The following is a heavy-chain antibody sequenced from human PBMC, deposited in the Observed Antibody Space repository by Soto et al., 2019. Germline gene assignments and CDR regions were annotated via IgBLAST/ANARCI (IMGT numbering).Heavy chain of an antibody. J-gene: IGHJ4*02. CDR3: ARGWYYFDF. CDR1: VEPMTGGYY. Sequence: SETLSLTCDVSVEPMTGGYYWGWIRQSPGKGLEWIGSIYYGGTTYYNPSLRSRLAISIDTSKNQFSLRLSSVTAADTALYYCARGWYYFDFWGQGNLVTVCS. D-gene: IGHD2-15*01. CDR2: IYYGGTT. V-gene: IGHV4-38-2*01.